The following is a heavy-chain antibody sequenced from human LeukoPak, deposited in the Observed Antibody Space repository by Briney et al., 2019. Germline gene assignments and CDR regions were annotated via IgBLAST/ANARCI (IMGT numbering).Heavy chain of an antibody. J-gene: IGHJ5*02. Sequence: GESLKISCKGSGYTFTGYWIGWVRQMPGKGLEWMGIIYPGDSETRYSPSFQGQVTISADKSISTAYLQWSSLKASDTAMYYCARARWFGEWVWFDPWGQGTLVTVSS. CDR1: GYTFTGYW. CDR2: IYPGDSET. V-gene: IGHV5-51*01. CDR3: ARARWFGEWVWFDP. D-gene: IGHD3-10*01.